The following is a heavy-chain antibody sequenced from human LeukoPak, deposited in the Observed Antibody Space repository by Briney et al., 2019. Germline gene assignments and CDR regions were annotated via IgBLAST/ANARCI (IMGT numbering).Heavy chain of an antibody. Sequence: ASVKGSCKASGYIFTAYYIHWLRQAPGQGLEWMGWINPNSGGTSFALNFQGRVTLTRDTSISTVYMELSRLRSDDTAVYYCARDLSGGALGAFDIWGQGTMVTVSS. CDR2: INPNSGGT. D-gene: IGHD2-15*01. CDR3: ARDLSGGALGAFDI. CDR1: GYIFTAYY. J-gene: IGHJ3*02. V-gene: IGHV1-2*02.